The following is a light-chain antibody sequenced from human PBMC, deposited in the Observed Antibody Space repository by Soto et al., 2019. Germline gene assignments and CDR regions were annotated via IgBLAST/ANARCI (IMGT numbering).Light chain of an antibody. Sequence: QSVLTQPASVSGSPGQSITISCTGTSSDVGGYYYVSWYQHHPGKAPKLMIYQVSNRPSGVSNRFSGSKSGNTASLTIAGLQAEDEADYYCSSYTSSNTFYVFGTGTKVTGL. J-gene: IGLJ1*01. CDR1: SSDVGGYYY. V-gene: IGLV2-14*01. CDR3: SSYTSSNTFYV. CDR2: QVS.